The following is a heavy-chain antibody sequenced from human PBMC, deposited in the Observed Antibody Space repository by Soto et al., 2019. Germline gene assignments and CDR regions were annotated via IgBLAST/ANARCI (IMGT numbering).Heavy chain of an antibody. CDR2: IYYSGST. D-gene: IGHD3-22*01. J-gene: IGHJ5*02. CDR3: ARYYDSSGSLFDP. Sequence: SETLSLTCTVSGGSISSYYWSWIRQPPGKGLEWIGYIYYSGSTNYNPSLKSRVTISVDTSKNQFSLKLSSVTAADTAVYYCARYYDSSGSLFDPWGQGTLVTVSS. V-gene: IGHV4-59*01. CDR1: GGSISSYY.